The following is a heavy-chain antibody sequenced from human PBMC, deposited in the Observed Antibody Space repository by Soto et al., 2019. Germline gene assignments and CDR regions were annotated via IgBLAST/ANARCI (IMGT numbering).Heavy chain of an antibody. V-gene: IGHV3-66*04. Sequence: PGGSLRLSCAASGFTVSSKYMSWVRQAPGKGLEWVSLIQSGGPTYYADSVKGRFTISRDTSENTLHLQMDSLRAEDTAVYYCARLPGPLVAVLYLYPVDGREPVSDADVWGQGTAVTISS. J-gene: IGHJ6*02. D-gene: IGHD6-19*01. CDR1: GFTVSSKY. CDR2: IQSGGPT. CDR3: ARLPGPLVAVLYLYPVDGREPVSDADV.